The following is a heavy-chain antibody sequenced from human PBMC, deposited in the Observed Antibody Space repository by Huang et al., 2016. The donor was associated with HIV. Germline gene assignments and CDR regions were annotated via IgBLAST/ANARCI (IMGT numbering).Heavy chain of an antibody. CDR3: AKDSYSSSWPQGYDY. CDR2: ISGSGGIT. Sequence: EVQLLESGGGLVQPGGSLRLSCAGSGFTFSSYAMGWVRQAPGKGLEWVSTISGSGGITYYADSGKGRFTISRDNSKNTLYLQMNSLRAEDTAVYYCAKDSYSSSWPQGYDYWGQGTLVTVSS. V-gene: IGHV3-23*01. CDR1: GFTFSSYA. J-gene: IGHJ4*02. D-gene: IGHD6-13*01.